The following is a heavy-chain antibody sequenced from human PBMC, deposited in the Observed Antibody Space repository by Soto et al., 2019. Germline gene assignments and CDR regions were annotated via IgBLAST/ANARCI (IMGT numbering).Heavy chain of an antibody. CDR2: ISGGGGST. V-gene: IGHV3-23*01. J-gene: IGHJ3*01. D-gene: IGHD2-21*02. CDR1: GFTFNTYA. Sequence: EVQLLESGGGLVQPGGSLRLSCAASGFTFNTYAMNWVRQVPGKVLEWVASISGGGGSTYYADSVKGRFTISRDTSKNTLYLQMNSLSAEDTAVYYCAKGFIVVVTAIRPDDNFDVWGQGTMVTVSS. CDR3: AKGFIVVVTAIRPDDNFDV.